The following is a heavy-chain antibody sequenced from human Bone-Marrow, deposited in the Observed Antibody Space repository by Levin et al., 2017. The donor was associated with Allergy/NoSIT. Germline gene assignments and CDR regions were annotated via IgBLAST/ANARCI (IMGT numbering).Heavy chain of an antibody. V-gene: IGHV1-8*02. CDR1: GYTFTNDD. CDR2: VNPNTGNV. Sequence: GESLKISCKASGYTFTNDDINWVRRASGSGLEWMGWVNPNTGNVGYAQKFQGRVTMTTRASMRTAYLELESLRREDTATYYCTRVVRSLVVTPNAYWFDSWGPGTLVTVSA. CDR3: TRVVRSLVVTPNAYWFDS. D-gene: IGHD2-21*02. J-gene: IGHJ5*01.